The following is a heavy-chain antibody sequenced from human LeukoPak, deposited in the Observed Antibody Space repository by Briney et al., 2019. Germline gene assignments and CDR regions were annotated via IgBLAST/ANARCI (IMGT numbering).Heavy chain of an antibody. J-gene: IGHJ5*02. CDR3: ARGDNWMLDH. V-gene: IGHV4-4*02. CDR2: ISRSGDT. D-gene: IGHD1-1*01. CDR1: GASITRSNW. Sequence: PSGTLSLTCAVAGASITRSNWWSWVRQTPEQGLAWIGKISRSGDTHYNPSLKSRLTLSMDKSKNQFSLKLNFVTAADTAVYYCARGDNWMLDHWGQGALVTASS.